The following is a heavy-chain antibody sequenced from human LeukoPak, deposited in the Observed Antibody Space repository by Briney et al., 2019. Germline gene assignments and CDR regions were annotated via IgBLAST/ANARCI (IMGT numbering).Heavy chain of an antibody. V-gene: IGHV4-59*08. CDR3: ARGDYDFWSGYLDAFDI. CDR1: GSSISSYY. Sequence: SETLSLTCTVSGSSISSYYGSWIRQPPGKGLEWIGYIYYSGSTNYNPSLKSRVTISVDTSKNQFSLKLSSVTAADTAVYYCARGDYDFWSGYLDAFDIWGQGTMVTVSS. CDR2: IYYSGST. J-gene: IGHJ3*02. D-gene: IGHD3-3*01.